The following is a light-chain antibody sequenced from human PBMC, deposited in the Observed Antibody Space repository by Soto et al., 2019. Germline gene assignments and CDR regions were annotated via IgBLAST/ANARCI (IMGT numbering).Light chain of an antibody. CDR1: QSISSY. V-gene: IGKV1-39*01. CDR2: AAS. J-gene: IGKJ1*01. Sequence: DIQMTQSPSSLSASVGDRVTITCRASQSISSYLNWYQQKPGKAPKLLIYAASSLQSGVPSRFSGSGSGTDFTLTISSLQPEAFATYYCQQSYSTLRTFGQGTKV. CDR3: QQSYSTLRT.